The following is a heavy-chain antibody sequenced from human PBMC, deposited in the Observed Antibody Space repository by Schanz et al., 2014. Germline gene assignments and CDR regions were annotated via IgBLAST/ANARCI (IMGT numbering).Heavy chain of an antibody. V-gene: IGHV4-31*03. CDR3: ARGRHLGGPPYFDY. J-gene: IGHJ4*02. Sequence: QVQLQESGPGLVKPSQTLSLTCSVSGGSIRNGPYYWTWIRQHPGKGLEWIGYIYFSGATYFNPYLESRVIISVDTSATHSSLKLTSVTAADTAVYYCARGRHLGGPPYFDYWGRGSLVSVSS. D-gene: IGHD3-16*01. CDR2: IYFSGAT. CDR1: GGSIRNGPYY.